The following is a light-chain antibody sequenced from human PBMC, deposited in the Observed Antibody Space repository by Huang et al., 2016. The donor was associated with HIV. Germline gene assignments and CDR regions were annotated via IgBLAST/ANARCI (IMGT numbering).Light chain of an antibody. J-gene: IGKJ4*01. CDR2: EGS. CDR1: QSLLHSDGRTY. Sequence: DVVVTHTPLSLSVSPGQPASISCMSSQSLLHSDGRTYLCWYLQRPGQSPQFLICEGSSRCSGVPDKFSGSGSGTEFTLKISRVEAEDVGVYYCKQHTNLPFTFGGGTKVEIK. V-gene: IGKV2-29*02. CDR3: KQHTNLPFT.